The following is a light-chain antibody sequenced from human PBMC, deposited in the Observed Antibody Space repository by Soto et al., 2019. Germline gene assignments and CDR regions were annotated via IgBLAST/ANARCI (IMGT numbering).Light chain of an antibody. CDR3: QQYGSSPYT. CDR2: VAS. CDR1: QSVSSSY. V-gene: IGKV3-20*01. Sequence: EIVLTQSPGTLSLSPGERATLSCRASQSVSSSYLAWYQQKPGQAPRLLIYVASSRATGVPARFSGSGSVTDFTLTISRLEPEDFALYYCQQYGSSPYTFGQGTKLEIK. J-gene: IGKJ2*01.